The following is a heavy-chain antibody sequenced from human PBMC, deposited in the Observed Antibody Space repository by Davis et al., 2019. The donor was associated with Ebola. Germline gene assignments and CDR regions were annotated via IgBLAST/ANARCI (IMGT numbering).Heavy chain of an antibody. V-gene: IGHV3-30*03. CDR2: ISYDGSNK. CDR1: GFTFSSYG. D-gene: IGHD4-17*01. J-gene: IGHJ4*02. CDR3: ARDQLNVYGDFSFVLGLFDY. Sequence: GESLKISCAASGFTFSSYGMHWVRQAPGKGLEWVAVISYDGSNKYYADSVKGRFTISRDNSKNTLYLQMNSLRAEDTAVYYCARDQLNVYGDFSFVLGLFDYWGQGTLVTVSS.